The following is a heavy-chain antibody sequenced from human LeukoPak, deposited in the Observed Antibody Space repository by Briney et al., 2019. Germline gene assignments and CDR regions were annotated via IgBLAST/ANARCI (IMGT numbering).Heavy chain of an antibody. Sequence: ASVKVSCKASGGTSSTYAINWVRQAPGQGLEWMGGTIPILGTANYAQKFQGRVTITTDESRSTAYMELSSLRSEDTAVYYCARSSGYYLRYYYYMDVWGTGTTVSVSS. CDR3: ARSSGYYLRYYYYMDV. D-gene: IGHD3-22*01. CDR1: GGTSSTYA. CDR2: TIPILGTA. V-gene: IGHV1-69*05. J-gene: IGHJ6*03.